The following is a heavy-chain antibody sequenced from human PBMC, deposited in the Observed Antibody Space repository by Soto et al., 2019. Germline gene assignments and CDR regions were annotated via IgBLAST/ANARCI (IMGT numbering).Heavy chain of an antibody. V-gene: IGHV4-61*01. Sequence: SETLSLTCTVSGGSVRSDSYYWSWIRQPPGKGLEYIGYIYNSGSTNYNPSLKTRVTISLDTSKNQFSLKLSSVTAADTAVYYCARGGNGRYYYYGLDVWGQGTTVTVSS. J-gene: IGHJ6*02. CDR3: ARGGNGRYYYYGLDV. D-gene: IGHD4-4*01. CDR2: IYNSGST. CDR1: GGSVRSDSYY.